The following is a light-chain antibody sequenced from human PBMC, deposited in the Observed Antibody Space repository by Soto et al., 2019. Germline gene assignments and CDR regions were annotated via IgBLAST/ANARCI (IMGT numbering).Light chain of an antibody. CDR3: LLYYGGVHG. J-gene: IGLJ1*01. Sequence: QAVVTQEPSLTVSPGGTVTLTCGSITGAVTSGYYPNWFQQKPGQAPRPQIYSTSNKYSWTPARFSGCLLVGKAALTLSRVQPEDESDYYCLLYYGGVHGFGTGTKLTVL. CDR1: TGAVTSGYY. CDR2: STS. V-gene: IGLV7-43*01.